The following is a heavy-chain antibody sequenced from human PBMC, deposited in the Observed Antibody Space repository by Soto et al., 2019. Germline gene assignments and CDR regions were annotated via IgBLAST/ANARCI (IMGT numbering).Heavy chain of an antibody. V-gene: IGHV4-4*02. Sequence: QVQLQESGPGLVRPSGTVSLTCAVSGVSISSDNWWSWVRQPPGKALEWIGEIHHSGSTNYNPSLQGRVTMLVVPSQGLVPPTLNSVTAPDTAFYYRARDQGRPPGDWGQGTLGSVSS. CDR3: ARDQGRPPGD. CDR1: GVSISSDNW. CDR2: IHHSGST. J-gene: IGHJ4*02.